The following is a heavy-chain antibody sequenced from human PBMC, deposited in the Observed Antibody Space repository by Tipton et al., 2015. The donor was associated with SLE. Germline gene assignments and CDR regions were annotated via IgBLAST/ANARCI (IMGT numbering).Heavy chain of an antibody. V-gene: IGHV1-69*04. CDR2: IIPSLGIP. D-gene: IGHD2-2*01. CDR1: GGTLSSYT. J-gene: IGHJ3*01. CDR3: ARDMDCGSRGCDAFDV. Sequence: QSGAEVKKPGASVKVSCKASGGTLSSYTISWVRQAPRQGLEWMGRIIPSLGIPKYSQNFQGRVTFTADRSTNTVYMELGSLKSEDTAFYFCARDMDCGSRGCDAFDVWGQGTMVIVSS.